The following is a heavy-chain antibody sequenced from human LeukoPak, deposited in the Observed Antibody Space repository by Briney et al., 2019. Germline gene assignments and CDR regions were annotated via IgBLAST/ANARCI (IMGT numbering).Heavy chain of an antibody. D-gene: IGHD7-27*01. J-gene: IGHJ4*02. CDR1: GYTFTSYD. CDR3: ARNVPKTGDFFY. V-gene: IGHV1-8*02. Sequence: GASVKVSCKASGYTFTSYDINWVRQAPGQGLEWMGWMNPNSGNTGCAQRFQGRLALTRDTSISTAYMELRGLRSDDTAVYYCARNVPKTGDFFYWGQGTLVTVSS. CDR2: MNPNSGNT.